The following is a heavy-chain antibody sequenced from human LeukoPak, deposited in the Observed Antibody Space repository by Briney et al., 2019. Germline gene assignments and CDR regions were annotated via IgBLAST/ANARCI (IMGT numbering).Heavy chain of an antibody. CDR3: ARSLQRGFYDYVWGSYDY. Sequence: GASVKVSCKTSGYTFTDYGINWLRQAPGQGLEWVGWISVYNGNTNYAQKLQGRVTMTTDPSTSTAYMELRSLISDDTAIYYCARSLQRGFYDYVWGSYDYWGQGTLVTASS. CDR2: ISVYNGNT. V-gene: IGHV1-18*01. J-gene: IGHJ4*02. D-gene: IGHD3-16*01. CDR1: GYTFTDYG.